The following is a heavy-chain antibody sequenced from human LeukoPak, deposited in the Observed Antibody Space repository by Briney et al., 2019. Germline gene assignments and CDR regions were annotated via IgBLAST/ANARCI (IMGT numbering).Heavy chain of an antibody. CDR3: ARMNSSSWYDAFDI. V-gene: IGHV3-30*04. CDR2: ISYDGSNK. CDR1: GFTFSSYA. J-gene: IGHJ3*02. D-gene: IGHD6-13*01. Sequence: PGGSLRLSCAASGFTFSSYAMHWVRQAPGKGLEWVAVISYDGSNKYYADSVKGRFTISRDNSKNTLYLQMNSLRAEDTAVYYCARMNSSSWYDAFDIWGQGTMVTVSS.